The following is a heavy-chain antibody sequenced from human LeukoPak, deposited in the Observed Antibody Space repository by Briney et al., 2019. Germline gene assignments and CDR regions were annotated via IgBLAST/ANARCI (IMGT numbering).Heavy chain of an antibody. CDR3: ARGYGRYFDY. CDR1: NGSISIFY. J-gene: IGHJ4*02. CDR2: IYYTGTT. V-gene: IGHV4-59*01. D-gene: IGHD5-18*01. Sequence: SETLSLTCTVSNGSISIFYWTWIRQPPGKGLEWIGYIYYTGTTDYNPSLKSRVTISVDTSKNQFSLKPSSVTAADTAVYYCARGYGRYFDYWGQGTLVTVSS.